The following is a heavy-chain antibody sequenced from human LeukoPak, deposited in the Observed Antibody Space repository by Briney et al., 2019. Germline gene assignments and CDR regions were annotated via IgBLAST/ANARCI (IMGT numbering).Heavy chain of an antibody. Sequence: GRSLRLFCAASGFTFRSYAMHWVRQAPGKGLEWVAVISYDGSNKYYADSVKGRFTISRDNSKNTLYLRMNSLRAEDTAVYYCARSGEEWELLAGYWGQGTLVTVSS. D-gene: IGHD1-26*01. V-gene: IGHV3-30-3*01. CDR2: ISYDGSNK. CDR3: ARSGEEWELLAGY. CDR1: GFTFRSYA. J-gene: IGHJ4*02.